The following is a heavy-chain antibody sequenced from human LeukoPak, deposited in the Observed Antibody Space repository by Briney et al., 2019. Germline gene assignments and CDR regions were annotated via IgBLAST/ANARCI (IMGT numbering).Heavy chain of an antibody. V-gene: IGHV4-59*01. CDR3: AREQLGANFDY. Sequence: PSETLSLTCTVSGGSISSYYWSWIRQPPGKGLEWIGYIYYSGSTNYNPSLKSRVTISVDTSKNQFSLKLSSVTAADTAVYYRAREQLGANFDYWGQGTLVTVSS. J-gene: IGHJ4*02. D-gene: IGHD6-6*01. CDR1: GGSISSYY. CDR2: IYYSGST.